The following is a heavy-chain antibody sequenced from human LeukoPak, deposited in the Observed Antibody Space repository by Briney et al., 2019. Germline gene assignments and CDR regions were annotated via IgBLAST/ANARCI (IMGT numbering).Heavy chain of an antibody. CDR2: SYYTGST. J-gene: IGHJ5*02. Sequence: SQTLSLTCTVSGASISSGDYYWSWIRQHPGKGLEWIGYSYYTGSTYYNPSLKSRVTMSVDTSNNQFSLELSSVTAADTAVYYCARARDCSGGSCYQFNWFDPWGQGTLVTVSS. D-gene: IGHD2-15*01. CDR1: GASISSGDYY. V-gene: IGHV4-31*03. CDR3: ARARDCSGGSCYQFNWFDP.